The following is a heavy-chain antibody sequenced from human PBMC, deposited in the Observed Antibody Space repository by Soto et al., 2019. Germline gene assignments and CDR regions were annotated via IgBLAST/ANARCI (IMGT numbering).Heavy chain of an antibody. D-gene: IGHD1-1*01. Sequence: ASVKVSCKTSGYIFTDHLIHWVRQSPGQGLQWVGWVHPDSGGTNVAQAFQDRVTMTADTSISTAYMELSRLRSDDTAVYYCARDRAGTNDYWGQGTLVTVSS. J-gene: IGHJ4*02. CDR3: ARDRAGTNDY. CDR2: VHPDSGGT. V-gene: IGHV1-2*02. CDR1: GYIFTDHL.